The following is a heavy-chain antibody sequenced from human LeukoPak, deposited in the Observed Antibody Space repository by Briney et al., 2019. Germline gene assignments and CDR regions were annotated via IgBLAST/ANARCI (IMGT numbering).Heavy chain of an antibody. CDR3: ARGDLLPGIAAAGANEYFQH. Sequence: ASVKVSCKASGYTFTSYGISWVRQAPGQGLEWMGWISAYNGNTNYAQKLQGRVTMTTDTSTSTAYMELRSLRSDDTAVYYCARGDLLPGIAAAGANEYFQHWGQGTLVTVSS. V-gene: IGHV1-18*04. J-gene: IGHJ1*01. CDR1: GYTFTSYG. CDR2: ISAYNGNT. D-gene: IGHD6-13*01.